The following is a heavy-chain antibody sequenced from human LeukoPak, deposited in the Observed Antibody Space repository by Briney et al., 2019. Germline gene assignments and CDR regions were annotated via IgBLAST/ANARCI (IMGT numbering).Heavy chain of an antibody. D-gene: IGHD2-15*01. Sequence: ASVKVSCKASYYTFTNYGITWVRQAPGQGREWMGWISAYNGNTNYAQKLQGRVTMTTDTSTSTAYMELRSLRSDDTAVYYCARVRSQGYCSGGSCYVFDYWGQGTLVTVSS. V-gene: IGHV1-18*01. J-gene: IGHJ4*02. CDR1: YYTFTNYG. CDR2: ISAYNGNT. CDR3: ARVRSQGYCSGGSCYVFDY.